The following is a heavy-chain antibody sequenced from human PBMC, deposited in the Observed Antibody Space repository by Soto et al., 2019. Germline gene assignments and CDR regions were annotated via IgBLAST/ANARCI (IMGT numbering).Heavy chain of an antibody. D-gene: IGHD2-15*01. V-gene: IGHV4-34*01. CDR3: ASSSDIVVVVAAALDFDC. J-gene: IGHJ4*02. CDR1: GGSFSDYY. CDR2: INHSGST. Sequence: TLSLTCAVDGGSFSDYYWSWIRQPPGKGLEWIGEINHSGSTNYNPSLKSRVTISVDTSKNQFSLKLSSVTAADTAVYYCASSSDIVVVVAAALDFDCWGQGSRVTIAS.